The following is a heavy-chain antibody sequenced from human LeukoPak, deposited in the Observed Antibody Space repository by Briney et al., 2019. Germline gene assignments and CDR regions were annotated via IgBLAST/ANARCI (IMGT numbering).Heavy chain of an antibody. CDR3: ARDERFLEWLQDYYYHGMDV. Sequence: GGSLRLSCAASGFTFSDYSMNWVRQAPGKGLEWVSYIGSRGDGVSYADSVKGRFTISRDNAKNSLYLQMNSLRVEDTAVYYCARDERFLEWLQDYYYHGMDVWGQGTTVTVSS. J-gene: IGHJ6*02. CDR1: GFTFSDYS. V-gene: IGHV3-48*04. D-gene: IGHD3-3*01. CDR2: IGSRGDGV.